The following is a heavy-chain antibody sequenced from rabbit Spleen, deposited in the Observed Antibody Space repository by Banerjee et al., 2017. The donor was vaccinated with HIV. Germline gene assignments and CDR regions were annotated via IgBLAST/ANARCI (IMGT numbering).Heavy chain of an antibody. CDR3: ARDSGSSFSSYGMDL. J-gene: IGHJ6*01. D-gene: IGHD8-1*01. CDR1: GFSFIAGYY. V-gene: IGHV1S40*01. CDR2: IHGGSKNNN. Sequence: QSLEESGGDLVKPEGSLTLTCTASGFSFIAGYYMCWVRQAPGKGLEWIACIHGGSKNNNYYASWAKGRFTISKTTSSTVTLQMTSLTAADTATYFCARDSGSSFSSYGMDLWGPGTLVTVS.